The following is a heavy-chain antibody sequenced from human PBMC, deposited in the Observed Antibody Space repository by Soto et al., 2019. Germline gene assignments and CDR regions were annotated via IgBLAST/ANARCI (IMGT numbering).Heavy chain of an antibody. CDR2: ISSSSFTI. V-gene: IGHV3-48*01. D-gene: IGHD3-22*01. CDR3: ASVKWLTGPHGLDV. CDR1: GFTFISYA. Sequence: PGGSLRXSCAASGFTFISYAMSWVRQAPGRGLEWVSYISSSSFTIHYADSVEGRFAISRDNAKNSLYLQMNSLRAEDTAVYYCASVKWLTGPHGLDVWGQGTTVTVSS. J-gene: IGHJ6*02.